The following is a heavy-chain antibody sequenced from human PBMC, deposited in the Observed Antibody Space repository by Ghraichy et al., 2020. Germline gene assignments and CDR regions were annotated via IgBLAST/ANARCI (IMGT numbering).Heavy chain of an antibody. J-gene: IGHJ5*02. D-gene: IGHD2-2*01. CDR3: TRDVKIGYCSSTRCLNWFDP. CDR2: TYYRSKWYN. V-gene: IGHV6-1*01. Sequence: SQTLSLTCAISGDSVSSNTAAWTWIRQSPSRGLEWLGRTYYRSKWYNDYAESVKSRITIDPDTSENQFSLQLNSVTPEDTAVYYCTRDVKIGYCSSTRCLNWFDPWGQGTLVTVSS. CDR1: GDSVSSNTAA.